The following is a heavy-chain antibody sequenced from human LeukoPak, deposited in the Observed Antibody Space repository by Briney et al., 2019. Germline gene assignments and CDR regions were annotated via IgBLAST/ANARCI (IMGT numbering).Heavy chain of an antibody. CDR1: GFTFSIYA. V-gene: IGHV3-30*04. J-gene: IGHJ3*02. CDR3: ARENRGYMGAFDI. CDR2: ISYDGSNK. Sequence: GRSLRLSCAASGFTFSIYAMHWVRQAPGKGLEGVAVISYDGSNKYYADSVKGRFTISRDNSKNTLYLQMNSLRAEDTAVYYCARENRGYMGAFDIWGQGTMVTVSS. D-gene: IGHD5-18*01.